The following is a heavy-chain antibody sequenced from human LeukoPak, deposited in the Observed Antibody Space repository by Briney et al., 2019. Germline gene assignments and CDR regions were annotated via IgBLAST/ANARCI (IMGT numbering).Heavy chain of an antibody. V-gene: IGHV3-30*04. J-gene: IGHJ3*02. CDR3: ASFAASSSSVRRNAFDI. D-gene: IGHD6-6*01. Sequence: GGSLRPSCAASRFTFSSYTMHWVRQAPGKGLEWVAIISYDGSSKYYADSVKGRFTISRDNAKNSLYLQMNSLRAEDTAVYYCASFAASSSSVRRNAFDIWGQGTMVTVSS. CDR2: ISYDGSSK. CDR1: RFTFSSYT.